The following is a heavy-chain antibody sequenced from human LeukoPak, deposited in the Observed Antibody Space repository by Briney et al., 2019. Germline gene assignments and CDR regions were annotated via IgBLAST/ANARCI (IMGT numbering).Heavy chain of an antibody. Sequence: GGSLRLSCGVSGFTFSDYWMNWVRQAPGKGLEWVASIKQDGSEKTFVDSVKGRFTISRDNARNSVYLQMSSLRAEDTAVYYCARDGTAAGLYFDLWGHGTLVTISS. CDR1: GFTFSDYW. D-gene: IGHD6-13*01. J-gene: IGHJ4*01. CDR2: IKQDGSEK. CDR3: ARDGTAAGLYFDL. V-gene: IGHV3-7*01.